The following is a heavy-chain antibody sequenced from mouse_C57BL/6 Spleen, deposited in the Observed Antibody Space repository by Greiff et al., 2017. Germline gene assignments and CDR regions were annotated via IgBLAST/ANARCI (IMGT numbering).Heavy chain of an antibody. V-gene: IGHV1-55*01. CDR1: GYTFPRYW. CDR3: AGITTVVATDYYAMGY. CDR2: LYPGSGST. Sequence: VQLQQPGAELVKPGASVKMSCKASGYTFPRYWITWVKQRPGQGLEWIGDLYPGSGSTNYNEKFKSKATLTVDTSSSTAYMQLSSLTSEDSAVYYCAGITTVVATDYYAMGYWGQGTSVTVSS. D-gene: IGHD1-1*01. J-gene: IGHJ4*01.